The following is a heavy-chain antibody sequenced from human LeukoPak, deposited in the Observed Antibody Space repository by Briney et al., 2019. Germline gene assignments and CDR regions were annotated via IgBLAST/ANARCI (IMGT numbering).Heavy chain of an antibody. D-gene: IGHD1-26*01. Sequence: KPGGSLRLSCAASGFTFSNHAMSWVRQAPGKGLEWVSYISGTGSYTNYADSVKGRFTISRDNAKNSLYLQMNSLRAEDTAVYYCARVGAYSGSYSDYWGQGTLVTVSS. CDR1: GFTFSNHA. CDR2: ISGTGSYT. J-gene: IGHJ4*02. CDR3: ARVGAYSGSYSDY. V-gene: IGHV3-11*05.